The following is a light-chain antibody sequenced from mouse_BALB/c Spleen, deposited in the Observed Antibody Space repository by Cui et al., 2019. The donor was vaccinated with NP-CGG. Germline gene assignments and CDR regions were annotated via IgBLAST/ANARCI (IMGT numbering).Light chain of an antibody. V-gene: IGLV2*02. Sequence: QAVVTQESALTTSPGGTVILTCRSSTGAVTTSNYANWVQEKTRSFIHCSNRWYQQPSSSCSCQILRLPDWGQGCLTITGAQTEDDAMYFCALWYSTHWVFGGGTKLTVL. CDR3: ALWYSTHWV. J-gene: IGLJ1*01. CDR2: YQ. CDR1: TGAVTTSNY.